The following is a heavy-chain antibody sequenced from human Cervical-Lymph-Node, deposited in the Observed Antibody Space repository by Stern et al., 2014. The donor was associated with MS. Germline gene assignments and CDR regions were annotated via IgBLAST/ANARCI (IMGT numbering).Heavy chain of an antibody. D-gene: IGHD1-26*01. CDR2: IHDSGST. CDR3: ATTRWDLFTWNWFDP. J-gene: IGHJ5*02. Sequence: VQLVESGPGLVKPSQTLSLTCTVSGGSISSSGYYWSWIRQPADKGLEWIGRIHDSGSTYYNPSLKGRVTISMDTAQNQFSLKLTSVTAADTAVYYCATTRWDLFTWNWFDPWGQGTLVTVSS. V-gene: IGHV4-61*02. CDR1: GGSISSSGYY.